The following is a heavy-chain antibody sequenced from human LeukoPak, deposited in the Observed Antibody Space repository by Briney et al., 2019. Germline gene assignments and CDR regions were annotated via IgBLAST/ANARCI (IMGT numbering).Heavy chain of an antibody. CDR2: ISSSSSYI. D-gene: IGHD2-2*01. Sequence: GGSLRLSCAASGFTFSSYSMNWVRQAPGKGLEWVSSISSSSSYIYYADSVKGRFTVSRDNAKNSLYLQMNSLRAEDTAVYYCARESSTSYAFDYWGQGTLVTVSS. CDR3: ARESSTSYAFDY. V-gene: IGHV3-21*01. CDR1: GFTFSSYS. J-gene: IGHJ4*02.